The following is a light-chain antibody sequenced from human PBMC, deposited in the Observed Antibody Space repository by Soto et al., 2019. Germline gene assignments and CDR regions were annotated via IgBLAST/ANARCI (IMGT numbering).Light chain of an antibody. Sequence: QTVVTQEPSLTVSPGGTVTLTCASSTGAVTSGHYTNWLQQKPGQAPRALIYSTDTKHSWTPARFSGSLLGGKAALTLSGAQPEDETDYYCLLYHGGAVIFGGGTKLTVL. J-gene: IGLJ2*01. CDR3: LLYHGGAVI. CDR2: STD. CDR1: TGAVTSGHY. V-gene: IGLV7-43*01.